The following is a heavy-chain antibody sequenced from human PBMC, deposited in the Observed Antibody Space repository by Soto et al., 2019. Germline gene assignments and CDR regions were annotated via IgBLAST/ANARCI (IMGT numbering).Heavy chain of an antibody. CDR2: ISPVFGTA. CDR3: VRGQQGQQPTLYYFDY. Sequence: QVQLVQSGAEVKKPGSSVKVSCKASGGTFHNYATTWVRQAPGQGLEWMGGISPVFGTATYAQKFQGRLTISADESTTTVYMELSRLTSEDTAVYFCVRGQQGQQPTLYYFDYWGQGTLVTVSS. D-gene: IGHD6-13*01. J-gene: IGHJ4*02. V-gene: IGHV1-69*01. CDR1: GGTFHNYA.